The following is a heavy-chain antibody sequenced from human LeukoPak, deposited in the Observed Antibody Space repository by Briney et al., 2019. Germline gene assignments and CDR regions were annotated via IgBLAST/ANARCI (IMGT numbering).Heavy chain of an antibody. V-gene: IGHV4-34*01. CDR3: AREAYDSSGYYYPPFDY. J-gene: IGHJ4*02. Sequence: SETLSLTCAVYGGSFSGYYWSWIRQPPGKGLEWIGEINHSGSTNYNPSLKSRVTMSVDTSKNQFSLKLSSVTAADTAVYYCAREAYDSSGYYYPPFDYWGQGTLVTVSS. CDR1: GGSFSGYY. CDR2: INHSGST. D-gene: IGHD3-22*01.